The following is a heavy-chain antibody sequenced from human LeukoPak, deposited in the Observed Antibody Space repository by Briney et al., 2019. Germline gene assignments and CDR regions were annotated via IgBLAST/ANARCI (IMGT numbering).Heavy chain of an antibody. CDR3: ATGCSGGSCYSFISRLTYYYYYGMDV. V-gene: IGHV1-69*13. D-gene: IGHD2-15*01. J-gene: IGHJ6*02. CDR2: IIPIFGTA. CDR1: GGTFSSYA. Sequence: SVKVSCKASGGTFSSYAISWVRQAPGQGLEWMGGIIPIFGTANYAQKFQGRVTITADESTSTAYMELSSLKSEDTAVYYCATGCSGGSCYSFISRLTYYYYYGMDVWGQGTTVTVSS.